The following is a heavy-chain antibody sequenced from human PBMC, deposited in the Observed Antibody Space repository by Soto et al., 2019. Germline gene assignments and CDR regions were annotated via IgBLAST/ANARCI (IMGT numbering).Heavy chain of an antibody. V-gene: IGHV3-30-3*01. CDR2: ISFDGTKK. D-gene: IGHD4-17*01. CDR3: AREDDYGYRYINYGLDV. J-gene: IGHJ6*02. Sequence: GGSLRLSCAASGFTFNIYALHWVRQAPGKGLEWVAVISFDGTKKYYSDSVKGRLTISRDNLKNTLYLQMNNLRVEDAALYFCAREDDYGYRYINYGLDVWGQGTTVTV. CDR1: GFTFNIYA.